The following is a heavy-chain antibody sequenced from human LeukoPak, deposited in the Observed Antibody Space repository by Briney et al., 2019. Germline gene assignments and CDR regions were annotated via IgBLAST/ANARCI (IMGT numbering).Heavy chain of an antibody. CDR1: GFTFSNYA. Sequence: GGSLRLSCAASGFTFSNYAMTWVRQAPGKGLVWVSTISGSGDRTYYADSVKGRFTISRDNSKNTLYVQMNSLRAEDTAVYYCAKDIRSSWYYFQDWGQGTLVTVSS. CDR2: ISGSGDRT. D-gene: IGHD6-13*01. J-gene: IGHJ1*01. CDR3: AKDIRSSWYYFQD. V-gene: IGHV3-23*01.